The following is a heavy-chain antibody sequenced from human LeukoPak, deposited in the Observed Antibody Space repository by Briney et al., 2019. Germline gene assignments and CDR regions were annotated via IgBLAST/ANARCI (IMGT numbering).Heavy chain of an antibody. CDR3: ASGPAAVAEYFQH. Sequence: PSETLSLTCTVSGGSISSGSYYWSWIRQPAGKGLEWIGRIYTSGSTNYNPSLKSRVTISVDTSKNQFSLKLSSVTAADTAVYYCASGPAAVAEYFQHWGQGTLVTVSS. CDR1: GGSISSGSYY. J-gene: IGHJ1*01. V-gene: IGHV4-61*02. D-gene: IGHD2-2*01. CDR2: IYTSGST.